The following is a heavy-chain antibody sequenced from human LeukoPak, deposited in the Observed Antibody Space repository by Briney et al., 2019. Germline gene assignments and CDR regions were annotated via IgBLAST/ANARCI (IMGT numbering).Heavy chain of an antibody. D-gene: IGHD2-2*03. J-gene: IGHJ4*02. CDR3: ARGSALGIVVVPAAHG. CDR1: RYTFTSYD. Sequence: ASVKVSCRASRYTFTSYDIKWLRQATGQGLEWMGWMNPNSGNTGYAQKFQGRVTMTRNTSISTAYMELSSLRSEDTAVYYCARGSALGIVVVPAAHGWGQGTLVTVSS. V-gene: IGHV1-8*01. CDR2: MNPNSGNT.